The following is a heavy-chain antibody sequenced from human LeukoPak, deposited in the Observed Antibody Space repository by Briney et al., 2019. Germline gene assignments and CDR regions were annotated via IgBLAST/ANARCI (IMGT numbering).Heavy chain of an antibody. CDR2: IRYDGSDK. CDR1: GFTFSSYG. CDR3: AKVESRDSGGYYSGPKYYFDY. V-gene: IGHV3-30*02. Sequence: PGGSLRLSCAASGFTFSSYGMHWVRQAPGKGLEWVAFIRYDGSDKYYADSVNGRFTISRDTSKNTLYLQMSGLRVEDTAVYYCAKVESRDSGGYYSGPKYYFDYWGQGTLVTVSS. J-gene: IGHJ4*02. D-gene: IGHD3-22*01.